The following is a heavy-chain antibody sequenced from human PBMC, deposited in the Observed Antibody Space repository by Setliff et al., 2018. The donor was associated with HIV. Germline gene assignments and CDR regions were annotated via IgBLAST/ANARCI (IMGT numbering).Heavy chain of an antibody. D-gene: IGHD2-21*02. V-gene: IGHV1-69*13. J-gene: IGHJ4*02. CDR1: GGTFSSYA. CDR3: ARVTYCGGDCYYFDY. Sequence: SVKVSCKASGGTFSSYAISWVRQAPGQGLEWMGGNIPIFGTANYAQKFQGRVTITADESTSTAYMELSSLRSEDTAVYYCARVTYCGGDCYYFDYWGQGTLVTVSS. CDR2: NIPIFGTA.